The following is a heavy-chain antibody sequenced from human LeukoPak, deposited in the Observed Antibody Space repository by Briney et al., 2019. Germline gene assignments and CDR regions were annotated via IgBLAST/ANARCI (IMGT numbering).Heavy chain of an antibody. CDR3: ASGHESYYFDY. D-gene: IGHD3-16*02. Sequence: SETLSLTCTVSGVSISSSSYYWGWIRQPPGKGLEWIGSIYYSGSTYYNPSLKSRVTISVDTSKNQFSLKLSSVTAADTAVYYCASGHESYYFDYWGQGTLVTVSS. CDR1: GVSISSSSYY. J-gene: IGHJ4*02. CDR2: IYYSGST. V-gene: IGHV4-39*07.